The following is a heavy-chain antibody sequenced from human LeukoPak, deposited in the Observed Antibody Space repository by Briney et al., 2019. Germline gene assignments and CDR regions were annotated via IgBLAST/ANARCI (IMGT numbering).Heavy chain of an antibody. J-gene: IGHJ5*02. CDR3: ARGKTSQNIVTRKTYNWFDP. CDR1: GFTFSSYD. V-gene: IGHV3-21*01. D-gene: IGHD2/OR15-2a*01. Sequence: PGGSLRLSCAASGFTFSSYDMNWVRQAPGKGLEWVSSISSSSNYIYYADSVKGRFTISRDNAKNSLYLQMKSLRAEDTAVYYCARGKTSQNIVTRKTYNWFDPWGQGTLVTVSS. CDR2: ISSSSNYI.